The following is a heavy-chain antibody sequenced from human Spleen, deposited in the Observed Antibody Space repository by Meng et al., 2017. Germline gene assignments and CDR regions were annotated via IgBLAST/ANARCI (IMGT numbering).Heavy chain of an antibody. D-gene: IGHD2-2*01. CDR2: INPNSGGT. V-gene: IGHV1-2*02. J-gene: IGHJ3*02. Sequence: ASVKVSCKASGYTFTSYAMHWVRQAPGQGLEWMGWINPNSGGTNYAQKFQGRVTMTRDTSISTAYMELSRLRSDDTAVYYCARGGVPAAADAFDIWGQGTLVTVSS. CDR1: GYTFTSYA. CDR3: ARGGVPAAADAFDI.